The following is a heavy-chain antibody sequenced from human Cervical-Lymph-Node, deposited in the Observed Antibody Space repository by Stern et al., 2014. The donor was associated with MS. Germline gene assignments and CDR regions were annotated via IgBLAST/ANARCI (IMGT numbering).Heavy chain of an antibody. CDR1: GGTFNVYA. CDR3: ARDGRHTNNYGLDV. J-gene: IGHJ6*02. CDR2: IIPIIGIA. Sequence: QVQLVQSGAEVKKPGYSVKVSCHTSGGTFNVYAINWLRQAPGQGLEWMGGIIPIIGIANYAQKFQGRVTITADESTRTSSMQLSSLTSNDTAVYYCARDGRHTNNYGLDVWGQGTTVTVSS. V-gene: IGHV1-69*01.